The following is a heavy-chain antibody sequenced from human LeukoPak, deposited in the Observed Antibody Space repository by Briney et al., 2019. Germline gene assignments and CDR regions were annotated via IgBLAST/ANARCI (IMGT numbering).Heavy chain of an antibody. CDR2: INHSGST. Sequence: SETLSLTCAVYGGSFSGYYWSWIRQPPGKGLEWIGEINHSGSTNYNPSLKSRVTISVDTSKNQFSLKLSSVTAADTAVYYCAIKRSGWYRRESIKTNWFDPWGQGTLVTVSP. CDR1: GGSFSGYY. CDR3: AIKRSGWYRRESIKTNWFDP. D-gene: IGHD6-19*01. V-gene: IGHV4-34*01. J-gene: IGHJ5*02.